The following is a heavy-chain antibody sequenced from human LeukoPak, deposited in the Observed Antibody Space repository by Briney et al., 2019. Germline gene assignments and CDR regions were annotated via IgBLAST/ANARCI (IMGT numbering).Heavy chain of an antibody. CDR2: IYTSGST. Sequence: PSETLSLTCAVYGGSFSGYYWSWIRQPAGKGLEWIGRIYTSGSTNYNPSLKSRVTMSVDTSKNQFSLKLSSVTAADTAVYYCARAPIRVDAFDIWGQGTMVTVSS. J-gene: IGHJ3*02. CDR3: ARAPIRVDAFDI. CDR1: GGSFSGYY. V-gene: IGHV4-59*10.